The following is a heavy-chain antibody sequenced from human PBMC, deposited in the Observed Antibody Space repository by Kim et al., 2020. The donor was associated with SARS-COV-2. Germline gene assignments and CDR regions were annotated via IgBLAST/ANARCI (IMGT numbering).Heavy chain of an antibody. V-gene: IGHV1-69*02. CDR3: ASGSGYEGSFDY. Sequence: NYAQKFQGGVTITADKSTSAAYMELSSLRSEDTAVYYCASGSGYEGSFDYWGQGTLVTVSS. D-gene: IGHD5-12*01. J-gene: IGHJ4*02.